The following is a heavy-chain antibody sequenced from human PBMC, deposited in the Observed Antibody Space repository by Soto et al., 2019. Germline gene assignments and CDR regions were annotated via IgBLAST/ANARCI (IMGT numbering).Heavy chain of an antibody. D-gene: IGHD2-21*01. CDR1: GFTFINYA. V-gene: IGHV3-23*01. CDR3: ARKVVGSTSRPDYWYFDL. CDR2: ISGGGDAT. J-gene: IGHJ2*01. Sequence: DVQLLESGGDSVQPGGSVRLSCAGSGFTFINYAMNWVRQAPGKGLEWVSTISGGGDATFFADSVRGRFTFSRDNSKNTVTLQMDSLGVEDTAVYYCARKVVGSTSRPDYWYFDLWGRGTLVTVSS.